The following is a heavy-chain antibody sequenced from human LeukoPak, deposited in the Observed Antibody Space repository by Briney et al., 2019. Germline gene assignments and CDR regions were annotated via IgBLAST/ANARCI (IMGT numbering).Heavy chain of an antibody. D-gene: IGHD3-22*01. J-gene: IGHJ4*02. CDR1: GFTLSSYS. CDR2: ISSSSSYI. CDR3: AREDDSSGYENHAIDY. Sequence: PGGSLRLSCAASGFTLSSYSMNWVRQAPGKGLEWVSSISSSSSYIYYADSVKGRFTISRDNAKNSLYLQMNSLRAEDTAVYYCAREDDSSGYENHAIDYWGQGTLVTVSS. V-gene: IGHV3-21*04.